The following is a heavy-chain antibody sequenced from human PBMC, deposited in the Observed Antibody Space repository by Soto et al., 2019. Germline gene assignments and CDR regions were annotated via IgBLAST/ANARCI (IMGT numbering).Heavy chain of an antibody. CDR3: ARDPEANRGWDFDF. CDR2: IRSDGSEI. V-gene: IGHV3-21*01. D-gene: IGHD7-27*01. Sequence: PWGSLRLSCAASGFTFVSYTIGCVRHSPWTGLEWVSSIRSDGSEIHYAASVKGRFTISRDNAHDSLYLQMNSLRAGDTAMCYCARDPEANRGWDFDFWGQGIVVTVSS. J-gene: IGHJ4*02. CDR1: GFTFVSYT.